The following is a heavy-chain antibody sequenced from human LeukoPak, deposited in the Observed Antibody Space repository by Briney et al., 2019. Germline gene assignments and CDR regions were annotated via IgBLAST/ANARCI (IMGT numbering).Heavy chain of an antibody. CDR3: ARDKGIVVVPAAIPVHYYYMDV. D-gene: IGHD2-2*02. J-gene: IGHJ6*03. Sequence: PSETLSLTCTVSGDSIISSSYYWGWIRQPPGKGPEWIGSFFYRGSTFYNPSLQSRAIISLDTSKNQFSLKLSSVTAADTAVYYCARDKGIVVVPAAIPVHYYYMDVWGKGTTVTISS. CDR2: FFYRGST. V-gene: IGHV4-39*07. CDR1: GDSIISSSYY.